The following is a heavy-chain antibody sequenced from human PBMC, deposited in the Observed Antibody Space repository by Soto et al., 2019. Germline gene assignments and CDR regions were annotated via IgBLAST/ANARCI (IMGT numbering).Heavy chain of an antibody. CDR3: ARRGGGIATAGYYYYGMDV. CDR2: IGPGYSHC. Sequence: GECLKIYCKGHVYNFPTYCISWVRHMPGKGLEWMGIIGPGYSHCRQSPSLQGQGTISVDKSISIAYLQWSSLKASGNGMYYCARRGGGIATAGYYYYGMDVWGQGTTVHVAS. J-gene: IGHJ6*02. V-gene: IGHV5-51*01. D-gene: IGHD6-13*01. CDR1: VYNFPTYC.